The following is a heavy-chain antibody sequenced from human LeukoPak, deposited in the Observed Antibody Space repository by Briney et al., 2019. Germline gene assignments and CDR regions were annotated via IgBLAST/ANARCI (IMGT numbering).Heavy chain of an antibody. J-gene: IGHJ4*02. V-gene: IGHV3-30*03. Sequence: PGRSLRLSCAASGFTFSSYGMHWVRQAPGKGLEWVAVISYDGSNKYYADSVKGRLTISRDNSKNTLYLQMNSLRAEDTAVYYCARDGYSGYDFYFDYWGQGSLVTVSS. CDR1: GFTFSSYG. CDR2: ISYDGSNK. D-gene: IGHD5-12*01. CDR3: ARDGYSGYDFYFDY.